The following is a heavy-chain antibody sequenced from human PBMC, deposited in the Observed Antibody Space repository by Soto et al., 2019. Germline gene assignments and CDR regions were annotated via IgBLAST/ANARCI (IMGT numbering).Heavy chain of an antibody. CDR2: INAGNGNT. Sequence: QVQLVQSGAEEKKPGASVKVSCKASGYTFTSYAMHWVRQAPGQRLEWMGWINAGNGNTKYSQKFQGRVTITRDTSASTAYMELSSLRSEDTAVFFCARAVAVPADFDYWGQGTLVTVAS. V-gene: IGHV1-3*05. J-gene: IGHJ4*02. CDR3: ARAVAVPADFDY. D-gene: IGHD6-19*01. CDR1: GYTFTSYA.